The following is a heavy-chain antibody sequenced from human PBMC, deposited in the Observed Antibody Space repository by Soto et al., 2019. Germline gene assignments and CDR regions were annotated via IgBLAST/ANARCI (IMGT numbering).Heavy chain of an antibody. J-gene: IGHJ4*02. CDR3: ARAAYGDYCDY. V-gene: IGHV4-61*01. CDR1: GGSVSSGSYY. Sequence: SETLSLTCTVSGGSVSSGSYYWSWIRQPPGKGLEWIGYIYYSGSTNYNPSLKSRVTISVDTSKNQFSLKLSSVTAADTAVYYCARAAYGDYCDYWGQGTLVTVSS. D-gene: IGHD4-17*01. CDR2: IYYSGST.